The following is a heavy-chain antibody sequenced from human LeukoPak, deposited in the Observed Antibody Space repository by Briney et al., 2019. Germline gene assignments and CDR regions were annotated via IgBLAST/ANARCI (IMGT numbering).Heavy chain of an antibody. V-gene: IGHV3-7*04. J-gene: IGHJ6*02. D-gene: IGHD2-8*01. CDR1: GLPFTNNW. CDR2: IMQNGRET. Sequence: GGSLRLSCAASGLPFTNNWMTWGRQAPGKGLEWVATIMQNGRETYYVESVKGRFTISRDNARDSVYLQMTFLTAEDAAVYYCARARYCANPVCHIGGGLDVWGPGTTVTVSS. CDR3: ARARYCANPVCHIGGGLDV.